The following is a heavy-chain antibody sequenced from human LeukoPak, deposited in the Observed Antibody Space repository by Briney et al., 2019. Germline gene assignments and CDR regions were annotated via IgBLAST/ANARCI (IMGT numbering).Heavy chain of an antibody. V-gene: IGHV3-30*18. CDR1: GFTFSSYG. J-gene: IGHJ4*02. Sequence: GGSLRLSCAASGFTFSSYGMHWVRQAPGKGLEWVAVISYDGSNKYYADSVKGRFTISRDNSKNTLYLQMNSLRAEDTAVYYCAKEGGYNYPGYWGQGTLVTVSS. CDR2: ISYDGSNK. CDR3: AKEGGYNYPGY. D-gene: IGHD5-24*01.